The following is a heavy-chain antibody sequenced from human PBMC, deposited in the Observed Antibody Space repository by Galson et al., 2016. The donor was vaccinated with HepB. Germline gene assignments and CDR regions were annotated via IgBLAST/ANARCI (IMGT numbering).Heavy chain of an antibody. CDR2: IYYNGDP. J-gene: IGHJ1*01. V-gene: IGHV4-39*01. D-gene: IGHD3-3*01. CDR3: GWHWDRIGYFDD. Sequence: SETLSLTCYVSGTSISETRYHWGWVRQPPGKGLEWIGSIYYNGDPFYKSSLTRRITVSMAESNNQFSLTLSSVTAADTGVYYFGWHWDRIGYFDDCGQGALVTVSS. CDR1: GTSISETRYH.